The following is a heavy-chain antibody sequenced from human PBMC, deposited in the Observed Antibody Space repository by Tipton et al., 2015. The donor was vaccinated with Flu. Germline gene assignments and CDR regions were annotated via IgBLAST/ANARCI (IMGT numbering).Heavy chain of an antibody. V-gene: IGHV4-38-2*01. Sequence: TLSLTCSVSGDSIASGYCWGWVRQPPGKGLEWIGTICHSGSTYYNPSLKSRVTISVDTSWNQFSLKLSSVTAADTAVYYCARHTGDSVRGIVDYWGQGTLVTVSS. D-gene: IGHD3-10*02. J-gene: IGHJ4*02. CDR2: ICHSGST. CDR3: ARHTGDSVRGIVDY. CDR1: GDSIASGYC.